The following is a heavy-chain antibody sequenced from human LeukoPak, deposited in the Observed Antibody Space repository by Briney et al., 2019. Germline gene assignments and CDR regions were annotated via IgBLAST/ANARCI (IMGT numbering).Heavy chain of an antibody. J-gene: IGHJ6*03. V-gene: IGHV4-30-2*03. CDR3: ARQSDSYYYYYVDL. CDR1: GGSISSGDYY. CDR2: LYHPDTT. Sequence: PSQTLSLTCTVSGGSISSGDYYWVWIRQPPGKGLEWIGSLYHPDTTYYNASLKSRVTMSVDTSRNQFSLKLSFVTAADTAVYYCARQSDSYYYYYVDLWGTGTTVTVSS.